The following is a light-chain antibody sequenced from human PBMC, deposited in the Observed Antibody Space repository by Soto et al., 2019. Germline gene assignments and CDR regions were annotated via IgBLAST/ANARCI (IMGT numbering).Light chain of an antibody. CDR3: GAWDDSVGTYV. J-gene: IGLJ1*01. CDR1: SSNIGTSS. Sequence: QSVLTQPPSVSAAPGQRVTISCSGSSSNIGTSSVSWYQHLPGTVPKLLMYENNERPSGIPDRFSGSKSATSATLDITGLQTGDEADYYCGAWDDSVGTYVFGTGTKLTVL. CDR2: ENN. V-gene: IGLV1-51*02.